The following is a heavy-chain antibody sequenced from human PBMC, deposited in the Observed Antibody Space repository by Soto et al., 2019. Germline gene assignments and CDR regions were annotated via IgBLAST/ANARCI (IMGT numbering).Heavy chain of an antibody. D-gene: IGHD2-15*01. CDR3: ARDLCSGGSCYSGYYYYGMDV. CDR1: GGSISSGDYY. V-gene: IGHV4-30-4*01. J-gene: IGHJ6*02. CDR2: IYYGGST. Sequence: TSETLSLTCTVSGGSISSGDYYWSWIRQPPGKGLEWIGYIYYGGSTYYNPSLKSRVTITVDTSKNQFSLKLSSVTAADTAVYYCARDLCSGGSCYSGYYYYGMDVWGQGTTVTVSS.